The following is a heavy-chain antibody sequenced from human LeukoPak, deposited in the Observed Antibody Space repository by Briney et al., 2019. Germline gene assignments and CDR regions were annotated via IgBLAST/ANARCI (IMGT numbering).Heavy chain of an antibody. CDR2: IYSSGIT. V-gene: IGHV3-53*01. D-gene: IGHD6-19*01. J-gene: IGHJ4*02. Sequence: PGGSLRLSCAASGLTVSSNYMTWVRQAPGKGLEWVSVIYSSGITYYADSVKGRFTISRDNSKNTLYLQMNSLRAEDTAVYYCARERDYCGWQFDYWGQGTLVTVSS. CDR1: GLTVSSNY. CDR3: ARERDYCGWQFDY.